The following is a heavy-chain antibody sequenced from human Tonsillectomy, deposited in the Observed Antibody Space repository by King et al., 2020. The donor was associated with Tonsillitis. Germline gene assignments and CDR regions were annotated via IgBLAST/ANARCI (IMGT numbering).Heavy chain of an antibody. CDR2: IYYSGST. J-gene: IGHJ4*02. V-gene: IGHV4-61*01. Sequence: MQLQESGPRLVKPSETLSLTCTVSGVSVSSDNSYWSWIRQPPGKGLEWIGYIYYSGSTNYSPSLKSRLTISVDTSKNQFSLKLSSVTAADTAVYYCARDREVTLVRGVIMGGFDYWGQGALVTVSS. D-gene: IGHD3-10*01. CDR3: ARDREVTLVRGVIMGGFDY. CDR1: GVSVSSDNSY.